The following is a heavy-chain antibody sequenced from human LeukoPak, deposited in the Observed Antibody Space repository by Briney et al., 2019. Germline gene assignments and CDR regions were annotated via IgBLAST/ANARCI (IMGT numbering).Heavy chain of an antibody. CDR2: INEDGNEK. CDR3: VRELVVGPAEYFQS. D-gene: IGHD1-26*01. Sequence: GGSLRLPCVASGFRFRNYWMAWIRHAPGRGLEWMANINEDGNEKYYLDSVRGRFIISRDNARNSLFLQMNSLRGEDTGVYYCVRELVVGPAEYFQSWGQGTLVAVSS. J-gene: IGHJ1*01. V-gene: IGHV3-7*01. CDR1: GFRFRNYW.